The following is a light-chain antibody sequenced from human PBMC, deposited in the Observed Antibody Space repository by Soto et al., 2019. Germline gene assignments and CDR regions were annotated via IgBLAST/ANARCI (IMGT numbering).Light chain of an antibody. CDR1: QSLSYW. V-gene: IGKV1-5*03. J-gene: IGKJ2*01. Sequence: DIQMTQSPSTLSASVGDTVTITCRASQSLSYWLAWYQQKPGQAPKLLIHKASTLESGVPSRFSGSGSGTEFTLNISSLQPDDFATFYCQQYDRFPYTFGQGTKLELK. CDR2: KAS. CDR3: QQYDRFPYT.